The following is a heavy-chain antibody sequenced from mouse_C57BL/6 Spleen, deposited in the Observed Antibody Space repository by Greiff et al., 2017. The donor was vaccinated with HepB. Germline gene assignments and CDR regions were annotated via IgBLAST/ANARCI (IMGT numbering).Heavy chain of an antibody. V-gene: IGHV5-17*01. D-gene: IGHD2-5*01. Sequence: EVHLVESGGGLVKPGGSLKLSCAASGFTFSDYGMHWVRQAPEKGLEWVAYISSGSSTIYYADTVKGRFTISRDNAKHTLFLQMTSLRSEDTAMYYCARGYYSNLAWFAYWGQGTLVTVSA. CDR3: ARGYYSNLAWFAY. J-gene: IGHJ3*01. CDR1: GFTFSDYG. CDR2: ISSGSSTI.